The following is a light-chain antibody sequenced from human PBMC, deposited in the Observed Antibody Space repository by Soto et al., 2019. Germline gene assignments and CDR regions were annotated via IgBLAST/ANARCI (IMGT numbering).Light chain of an antibody. CDR2: DAS. CDR1: LSVSSTY. Sequence: EIVLTQSPGTLSLSPGERATLSCRASLSVSSTYLAWYQQKPGQAPRLLIYDASSRATGIPDRFSDSGSGTDFTLTISRLEPEDFAVYYCQQYGTSPRTFGQGTKVEIK. J-gene: IGKJ1*01. CDR3: QQYGTSPRT. V-gene: IGKV3-20*01.